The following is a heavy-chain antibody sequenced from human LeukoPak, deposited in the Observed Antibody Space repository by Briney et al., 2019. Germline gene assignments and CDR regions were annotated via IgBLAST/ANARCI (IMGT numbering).Heavy chain of an antibody. D-gene: IGHD4-17*01. CDR1: GGSISSGDFY. CDR3: ARDRANYADYRHAFDT. CDR2: IYYSGNP. Sequence: SQTLSLTCTVSGGSISSGDFYWSWIRQPPGKGLEWIGYIYYSGNPYYNPSLKSRVTISVDTSKNQFSLKLSSVTAADTALYYCARDRANYADYRHAFDTWGQGTMVTVSS. V-gene: IGHV4-30-4*01. J-gene: IGHJ3*02.